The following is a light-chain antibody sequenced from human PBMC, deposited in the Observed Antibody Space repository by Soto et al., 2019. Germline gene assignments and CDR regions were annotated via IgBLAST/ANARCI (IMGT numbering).Light chain of an antibody. J-gene: IGKJ5*01. CDR3: QQYDNLIT. CDR1: QGIRND. Sequence: DIQMTQSPSSLSASVGDTVTITCRASQGIRNDLGWYQQKPGKAPKLLIYDASNLETGVPSRFSGSGSGTDFTFTISSLQPEDIATYYCQQYDNLITFGQGTRLEIK. V-gene: IGKV1-33*01. CDR2: DAS.